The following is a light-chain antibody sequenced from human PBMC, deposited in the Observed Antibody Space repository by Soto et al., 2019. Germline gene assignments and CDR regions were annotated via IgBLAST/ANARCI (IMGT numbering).Light chain of an antibody. CDR1: SSDVGGYHY. V-gene: IGLV2-8*01. CDR2: EVT. CDR3: SSYAGSNNLV. J-gene: IGLJ2*01. Sequence: QSVLTQPPSASGSPGQSVTISCTGTSSDVGGYHYVSWYQQHPGTAPKLMIHEVTNRPSGVPDRFSGSKSGNTASLTVSGLQGEDEADYYCSSYAGSNNLVFGGGTKVTVL.